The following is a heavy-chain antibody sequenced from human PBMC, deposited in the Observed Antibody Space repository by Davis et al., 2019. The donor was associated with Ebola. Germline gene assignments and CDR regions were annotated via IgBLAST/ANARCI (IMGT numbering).Heavy chain of an antibody. J-gene: IGHJ4*02. V-gene: IGHV3-11*01. D-gene: IGHD6-13*01. CDR2: ISSSGSTI. Sequence: PGGSLRLSCAASGFTFNTYWMHWVRQAPGKGLEWVSYISSSGSTIYYADSVKGRFTISRDNAKNSLYLQMNSLRAEDTAVYYCARAHIAAADWGQGTLVTVSS. CDR1: GFTFNTYW. CDR3: ARAHIAAAD.